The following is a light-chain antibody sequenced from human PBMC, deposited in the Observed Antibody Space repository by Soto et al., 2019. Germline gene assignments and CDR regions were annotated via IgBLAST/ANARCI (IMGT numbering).Light chain of an antibody. CDR1: QSISSW. J-gene: IGKJ4*01. V-gene: IGKV1-5*03. CDR3: QQYNSYPLT. Sequence: QLTQSPSTLSPPVGDRVTITCRASQSISSWLAWYQQKPGKAPKLLIYKASSLESGVPSRFSGSGSGTEFTLTISSLQPDDFATYYCQQYNSYPLTFGGGAKVDIK. CDR2: KAS.